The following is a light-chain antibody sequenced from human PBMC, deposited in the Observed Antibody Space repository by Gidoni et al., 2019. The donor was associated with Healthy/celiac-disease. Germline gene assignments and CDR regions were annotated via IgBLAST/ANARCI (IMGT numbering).Light chain of an antibody. CDR3: QQAYHLPP. Sequence: PGERVTLSCRASQSVSSSYLTWYQQKPGQAPRLLIYGASTRATGIPARFSGSGSGTDFTLTISSLQPEDFAVYYCQQAYHLPPFGGGTKVEIK. J-gene: IGKJ4*01. V-gene: IGKV3D-7*01. CDR2: GAS. CDR1: QSVSSSY.